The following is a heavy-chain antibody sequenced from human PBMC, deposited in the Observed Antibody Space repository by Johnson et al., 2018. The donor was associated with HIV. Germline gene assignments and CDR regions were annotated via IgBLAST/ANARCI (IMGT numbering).Heavy chain of an antibody. CDR2: IKQDGSEK. CDR3: ARDPVSHYYDSSGSLDDAFDI. D-gene: IGHD3-22*01. CDR1: GFTFSSYW. J-gene: IGHJ3*02. V-gene: IGHV3-7*01. Sequence: VHLVESGGGLVQPGGSLRLSCAASGFTFSSYWMSWVRQAPGKGLEWVANIKQDGSEKYYVDSVKGRFTISRDNAKNSLYLQMNSLRAEETAVYYCARDPVSHYYDSSGSLDDAFDIWGQGTMVTVSS.